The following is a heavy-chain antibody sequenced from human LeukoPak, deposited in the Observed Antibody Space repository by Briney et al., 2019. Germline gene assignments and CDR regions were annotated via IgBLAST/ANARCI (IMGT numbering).Heavy chain of an antibody. CDR3: ARDKRLVTMVRGVMDYYYYGMDV. CDR1: GGSISSYY. J-gene: IGHJ6*02. Sequence: SETLSLTCTVSGGSISSYYRSWIRQPPGKGLEWIEYIYYSGSTNYNPSLKSRVTISVDTSKNQFSLKLSSVTAADTAVYYCARDKRLVTMVRGVMDYYYYGMDVWGQGTTVTVSS. CDR2: IYYSGST. D-gene: IGHD3-10*01. V-gene: IGHV4-59*01.